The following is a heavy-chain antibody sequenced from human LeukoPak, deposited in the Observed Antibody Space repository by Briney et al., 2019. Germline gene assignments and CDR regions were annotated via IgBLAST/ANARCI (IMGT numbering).Heavy chain of an antibody. CDR3: ARVGSGDSIAAAGEYYYYYYMDV. CDR1: GYTFTSYD. V-gene: IGHV1-8*01. J-gene: IGHJ6*03. CDR2: MNPNSGNT. D-gene: IGHD6-13*01. Sequence: ASVKVSCKASGYTFTSYDINWVRQATGQGLEWMGWMNPNSGNTGYAQKFQGRVTMTRDTSISTAYMELSSLRSEDTAVYYCARVGSGDSIAAAGEYYYYYYMDVWGKGTTVTVSS.